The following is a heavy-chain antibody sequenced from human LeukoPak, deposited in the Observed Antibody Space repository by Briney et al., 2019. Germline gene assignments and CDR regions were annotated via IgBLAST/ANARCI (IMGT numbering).Heavy chain of an antibody. J-gene: IGHJ4*02. CDR3: AKDPSISRTLIDY. CDR2: ISYDGSNK. CDR1: GFTFSSYA. D-gene: IGHD3-10*01. V-gene: IGHV3-30*04. Sequence: ALRLSCAASGFTFSSYAMHWVRQAPGKGLEWVAVISYDGSNKYYADSVKGRFTISRDNSKNTLYLQMNSLRAEDTAVYYCAKDPSISRTLIDYWGQGTLVTVSS.